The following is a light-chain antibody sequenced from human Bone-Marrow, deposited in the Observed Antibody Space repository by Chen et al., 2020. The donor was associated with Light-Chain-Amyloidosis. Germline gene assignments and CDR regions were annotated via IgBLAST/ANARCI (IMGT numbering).Light chain of an antibody. CDR1: ALPKQY. Sequence: SYELTQPPSVSVSPGQTARITCSGDALPKQYGYWYQQKPGQAPVLVMSNDNKRPSGIPERFSCSSAGTTVTSTMSGVQAEDEADYYCRAADGSGTDRVFGGGSKHTGL. V-gene: IGLV3-25*03. CDR3: RAADGSGTDRV. J-gene: IGLJ3*02. CDR2: NDN.